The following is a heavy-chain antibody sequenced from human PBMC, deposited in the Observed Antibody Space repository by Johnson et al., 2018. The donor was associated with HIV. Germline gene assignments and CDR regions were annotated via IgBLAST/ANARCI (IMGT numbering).Heavy chain of an antibody. CDR2: INWNGDST. J-gene: IGHJ3*02. Sequence: VLLVESGGGVVRPGGSLRLSCAASGFTFNEYGMSWVRQVSGKGLEWVSAINWNGDSTSYADSVKGRFTISRDNAKNSLYLQMNSLRAEDTALYYCARAYSGSYSPRSAFDIWGQGTMVTVSS. V-gene: IGHV3-20*04. CDR1: GFTFNEYG. CDR3: ARAYSGSYSPRSAFDI. D-gene: IGHD1-26*01.